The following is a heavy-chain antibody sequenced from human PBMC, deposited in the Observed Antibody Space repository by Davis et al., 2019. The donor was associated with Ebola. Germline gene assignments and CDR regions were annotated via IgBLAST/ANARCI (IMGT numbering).Heavy chain of an antibody. Sequence: MPSETLSLTCTVSGGSIRNHYWSWIRQSPGKGLEWIGYCYYGWSTDYNPSLKSRAIISVDTSKNPFSLNLSSVTAADTAIYYCARSVFYDSTGYYVHCYYVLWGRGTLVTVSS. D-gene: IGHD3-22*01. V-gene: IGHV4-59*11. CDR3: ARSVFYDSTGYYVHCYYVL. CDR1: GGSIRNHY. CDR2: CYYGWST. J-gene: IGHJ2*01.